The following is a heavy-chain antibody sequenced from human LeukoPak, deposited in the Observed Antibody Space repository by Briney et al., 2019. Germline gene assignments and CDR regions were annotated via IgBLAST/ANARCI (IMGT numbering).Heavy chain of an antibody. J-gene: IGHJ1*01. CDR1: GYTYTDYY. D-gene: IGHD4-11*01. CDR2: INPNSGGT. V-gene: IGHV1-2*02. Sequence: ASVKVSCKASGYTYTDYYIHWVRQAPGQGLEWMGWINPNSGGTNYAQKFQGRVTMTRDTSISTAYTELSRLRSDDTAVYYCARGEDYEYFQQWGQGTLVTVSS. CDR3: ARGEDYEYFQQ.